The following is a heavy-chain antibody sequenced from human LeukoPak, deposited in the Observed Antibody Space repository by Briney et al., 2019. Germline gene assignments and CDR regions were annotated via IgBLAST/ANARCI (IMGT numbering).Heavy chain of an antibody. J-gene: IGHJ3*02. CDR2: ISSSGRNK. Sequence: GGSLRLSCEASGFIFSSYEMNWVRQAPGQGLEWVSFISSSGRNKYYADSMKGRFTVFRDNAKNSVDLQMNSLRVEDTAVYYCARDLWYSGSRAPPRAFDIWGQGTMVTVSS. D-gene: IGHD1-26*01. CDR3: ARDLWYSGSRAPPRAFDI. V-gene: IGHV3-48*03. CDR1: GFIFSSYE.